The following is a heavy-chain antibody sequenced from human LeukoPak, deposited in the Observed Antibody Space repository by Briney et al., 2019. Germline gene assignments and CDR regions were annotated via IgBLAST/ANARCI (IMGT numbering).Heavy chain of an antibody. Sequence: PSETLSLTCTVSGGSISSYYWSWIRQPPGKGLEWIGYIYYSGSTKYNPSLKSRVTISVDTSKNQFSLKLSSVTAADTAVYYCARQVAVGDFDYWGQGTLVTVSS. D-gene: IGHD6-19*01. CDR3: ARQVAVGDFDY. CDR1: GGSISSYY. J-gene: IGHJ4*02. CDR2: IYYSGST. V-gene: IGHV4-59*08.